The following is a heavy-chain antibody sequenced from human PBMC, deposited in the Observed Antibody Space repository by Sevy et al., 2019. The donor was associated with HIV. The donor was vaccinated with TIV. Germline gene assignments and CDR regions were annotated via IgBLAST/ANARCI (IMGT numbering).Heavy chain of an antibody. D-gene: IGHD3-22*01. Sequence: GESLKISCQGSGYSFTSHWIGWVRHMPGKGLEWMGIIFPDDSDTRYSPSFQGQVTFSADKSINTAYLQWCSLKASDTAMYYCATSRSGYFDSSGYYIYWGQRTLVTVSS. J-gene: IGHJ4*02. V-gene: IGHV5-51*01. CDR1: GYSFTSHW. CDR2: IFPDDSDT. CDR3: ATSRSGYFDSSGYYIY.